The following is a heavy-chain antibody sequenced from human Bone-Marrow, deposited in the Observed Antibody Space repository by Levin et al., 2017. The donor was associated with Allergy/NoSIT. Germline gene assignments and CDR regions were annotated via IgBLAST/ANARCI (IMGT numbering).Heavy chain of an antibody. J-gene: IGHJ4*02. D-gene: IGHD2-2*01. CDR2: ISGSGSST. CDR1: GFIFSNYV. CDR3: AKDYCSSASCYPDY. V-gene: IGHV3-23*01. Sequence: GESLKISCTASGFIFSNYVMNWVRQAPGKGLEWVSSISGSGSSTYYADSVKGRFTISRDSSKDTLYLQMNSLRAEDTAFYYCAKDYCSSASCYPDYWGRGTLVTVSS.